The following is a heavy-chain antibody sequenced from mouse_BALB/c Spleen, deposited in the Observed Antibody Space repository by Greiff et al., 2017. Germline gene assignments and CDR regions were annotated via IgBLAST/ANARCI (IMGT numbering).Heavy chain of an antibody. D-gene: IGHD4-1*01. CDR2: INPYNDGT. J-gene: IGHJ4*01. CDR3: ARVNWDDYAMDD. CDR1: GYTFTSYV. Sequence: VHVKQSGPELVKPGASVKMSCKASGYTFTSYVMHWVKQKPGQGLEWIGYINPYNDGTKYNEKFKGKATLTSDKSSSTAYMELSSLTSEDSAVYYCARVNWDDYAMDDWGQGTSVTVSS. V-gene: IGHV1-14*01.